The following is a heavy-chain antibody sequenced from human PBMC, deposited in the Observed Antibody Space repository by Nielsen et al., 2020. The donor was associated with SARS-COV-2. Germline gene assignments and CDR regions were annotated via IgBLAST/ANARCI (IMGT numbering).Heavy chain of an antibody. V-gene: IGHV3-30*03. CDR2: ISYDGNDE. D-gene: IGHD3-22*01. CDR3: AALGEMLLILSYSMDV. CDR1: GFTLNAYG. Sequence: GGSLRLSCAASGFTLNAYGMHWVRQAPGKGLEWVALISYDGNDEYYADSVKGRFTISRDNSKSTLYLQMNSLRPEDTAVYYCAALGEMLLILSYSMDVWGQGTTVTVSS. J-gene: IGHJ6*02.